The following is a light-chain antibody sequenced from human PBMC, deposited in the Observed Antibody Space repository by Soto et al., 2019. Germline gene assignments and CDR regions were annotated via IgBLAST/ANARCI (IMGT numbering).Light chain of an antibody. CDR2: DTS. CDR1: TGAVTSGHY. Sequence: QAVVTQEPSLTVSPGGTVTLTCGSSTGAVTSGHYPYWFQQKPGQAPRTLIYDTSNKHSWTPARFSGFLLGGKAALTLSGAQPEDEAEYYCLLSYNDAYVVFGGGTKLTVL. J-gene: IGLJ2*01. V-gene: IGLV7-46*01. CDR3: LLSYNDAYVV.